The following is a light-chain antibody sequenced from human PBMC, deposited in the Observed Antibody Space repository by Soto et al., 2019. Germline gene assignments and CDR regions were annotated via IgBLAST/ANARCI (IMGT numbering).Light chain of an antibody. V-gene: IGLV2-23*01. CDR1: SSDVGNYKL. CDR2: EDT. CDR3: CSYAGGTSVV. J-gene: IGLJ2*01. Sequence: QSVLTQPASVSGSPGQSITISCTGTSSDVGNYKLVSWYQQQPGKAPKLIICEDTERPSGISNRFSGSKSGNTASLTISGLQAEDDDDYYCCSYAGGTSVVFGGGTKLTVL.